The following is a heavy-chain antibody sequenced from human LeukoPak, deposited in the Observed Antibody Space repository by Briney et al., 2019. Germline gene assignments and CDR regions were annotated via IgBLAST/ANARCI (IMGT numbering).Heavy chain of an antibody. Sequence: SETLSLTCTVSGGSISSYYWSWIRQPPGKGLEWIGYIYYSGSTNYNPSLKSRVTISVDTSKNQFSLKLSSVTAADTAVYYCARASRDADYGDYLYFDYWGQGTLVTVSS. V-gene: IGHV4-59*01. CDR2: IYYSGST. CDR3: ARASRDADYGDYLYFDY. CDR1: GGSISSYY. J-gene: IGHJ4*02. D-gene: IGHD4-17*01.